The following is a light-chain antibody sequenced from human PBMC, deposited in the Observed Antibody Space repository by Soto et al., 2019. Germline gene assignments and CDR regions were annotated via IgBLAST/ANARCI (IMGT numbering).Light chain of an antibody. CDR1: QSVSNY. V-gene: IGKV3-11*01. CDR2: EAS. Sequence: PGDRVTLSCRASQSVSNYLSWYQQRPGQAPRLLIYEASKRATGIPARFSGSGSGTDFTLTISGLETDDFAVYFCQQFSSYPLTFGGGTKVEIK. CDR3: QQFSSYPLT. J-gene: IGKJ4*01.